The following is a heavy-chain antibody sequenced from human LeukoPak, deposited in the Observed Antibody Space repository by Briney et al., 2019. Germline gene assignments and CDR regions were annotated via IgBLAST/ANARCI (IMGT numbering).Heavy chain of an antibody. CDR2: IKSQSVGATQ. J-gene: IGHJ6*04. D-gene: IGHD2-15*01. CDR3: ATEPDEVVAAYYGLDV. V-gene: IGHV3-15*01. CDR1: GFTFSDAW. Sequence: GGSLRLSCAASGFTFSDAWTTWLRQAPGKSLEWVCRIKSQSVGATQDYAAFVKGRFPISRDDSQNMLLLQMNGLQTEDKGVYYCATEPDEVVAAYYGLDVWGKGTTVTVSA.